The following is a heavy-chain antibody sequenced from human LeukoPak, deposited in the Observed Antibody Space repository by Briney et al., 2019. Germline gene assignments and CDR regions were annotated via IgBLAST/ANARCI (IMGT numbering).Heavy chain of an antibody. J-gene: IGHJ4*02. Sequence: PSETLSLTCTVSGGSISSYYWSWIRQPPGKGLEWIGYIYYSGSTNYNPSLKSRVTMSVDTSKNQFSLKLSSVTAADTAVYYCARGFYSSGWYYFDYWGQGTLVTVSS. V-gene: IGHV4-59*01. D-gene: IGHD6-19*01. CDR3: ARGFYSSGWYYFDY. CDR2: IYYSGST. CDR1: GGSISSYY.